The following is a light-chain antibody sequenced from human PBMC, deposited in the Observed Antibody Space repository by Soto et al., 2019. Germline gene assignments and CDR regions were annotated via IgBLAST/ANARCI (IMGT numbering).Light chain of an antibody. Sequence: TQAPTSLSASVGDTVTITCRTSQSISSWLAWYQQKPGKAPKLLIHQASSLASGVPSRFSGGGSGTEFTLTINSLQADDFATYYCQQYNSHSETFGQGTKV. CDR2: QAS. J-gene: IGKJ1*01. V-gene: IGKV1-5*03. CDR3: QQYNSHSET. CDR1: QSISSW.